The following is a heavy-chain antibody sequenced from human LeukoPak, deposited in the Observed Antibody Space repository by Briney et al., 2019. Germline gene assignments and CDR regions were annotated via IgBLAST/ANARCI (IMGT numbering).Heavy chain of an antibody. Sequence: ASVKVSCKASGYTFTSYDINWVRQATGQGLEWMRWMNPNSGNTGYAQKFQGRVTMTRNTSISTAYMELSSLRSEDTAVYYCARGSIVQENYFDYWGQGTLVTVSS. CDR3: ARGSIVQENYFDY. V-gene: IGHV1-8*01. CDR2: MNPNSGNT. D-gene: IGHD2-8*01. J-gene: IGHJ4*02. CDR1: GYTFTSYD.